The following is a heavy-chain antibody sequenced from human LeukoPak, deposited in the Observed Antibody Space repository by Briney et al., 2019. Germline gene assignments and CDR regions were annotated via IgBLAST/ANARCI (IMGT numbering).Heavy chain of an antibody. D-gene: IGHD2-21*02. Sequence: SVKVSCKASGGTFNSYAISWVRQAPGQGLEWMGRIIPILGIANYAQKFQGRVTITTDESTSTAYMELSSLRSEDTAVYYCARWGNCGGDCSPYFDYWGQGTLVTVSS. CDR3: ARWGNCGGDCSPYFDY. J-gene: IGHJ4*02. CDR2: IIPILGIA. CDR1: GGTFNSYA. V-gene: IGHV1-69*04.